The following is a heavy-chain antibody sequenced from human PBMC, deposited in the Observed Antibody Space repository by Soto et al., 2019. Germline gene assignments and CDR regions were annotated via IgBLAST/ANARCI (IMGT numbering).Heavy chain of an antibody. CDR3: ATLPCTIDRTPAAICYFVS. D-gene: IGHD2-2*01. CDR2: LDAEDGET. CDR1: GYSLSDLS. V-gene: IGHV1-24*01. Sequence: GASVKVSCKVSGYSLSDLSIHWVRQAPGKGLVWMGGLDAEDGETIYAQKLQGRGTMTEDTSTDTAYMELSSLTSEDTAMYYCATLPCTIDRTPAAICYFVSRRQGTLVTAPQ. J-gene: IGHJ4*02.